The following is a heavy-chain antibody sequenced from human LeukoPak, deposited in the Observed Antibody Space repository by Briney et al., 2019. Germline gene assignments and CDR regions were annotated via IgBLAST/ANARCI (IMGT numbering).Heavy chain of an antibody. Sequence: RTSETLSLTCTASGGSISSSRYYWGWIRQPPGKGLEWIGSIYYSGSTYYNPSLKSRVTISVDTSKNHFSLKLSSVTAADTAVYYCARLPANYYYYGMDVWGQGTTVTVSS. CDR2: IYYSGST. CDR1: GGSISSSRYY. V-gene: IGHV4-39*02. CDR3: ARLPANYYYYGMDV. J-gene: IGHJ6*02.